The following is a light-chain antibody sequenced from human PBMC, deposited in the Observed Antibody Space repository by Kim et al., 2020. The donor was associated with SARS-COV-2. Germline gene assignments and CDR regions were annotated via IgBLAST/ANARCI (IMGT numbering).Light chain of an antibody. CDR2: DIT. J-gene: IGLJ2*01. CDR3: SSITTTTTLV. CDR1: RSEVSRYNC. V-gene: IGLV2-14*03. Sequence: ITIPCTGTRSEVSRYNCVCWYQHLPGKAPKLLLYDITRRTSEVTNRFTGSKSGNTASLTISGLQAGDEATYYCSSITTTTTLVFGRGTQLTVL.